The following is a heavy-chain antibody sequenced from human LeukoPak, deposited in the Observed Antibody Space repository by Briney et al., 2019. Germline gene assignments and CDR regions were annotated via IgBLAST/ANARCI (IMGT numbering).Heavy chain of an antibody. CDR1: GFSFSSYN. CDR2: ITTSSSYT. CDR3: ARDGGYSYANFDY. V-gene: IGHV3-21*01. D-gene: IGHD5-18*01. Sequence: GGSLRLSCEASGFSFSSYNMDWVRQTPGKGLEWISSITTSSSYTFYGDSVKGRFTISRDNAKNSLYLQMNSLRAEDTAVYYCARDGGYSYANFDYWGQGTLVTVSS. J-gene: IGHJ4*02.